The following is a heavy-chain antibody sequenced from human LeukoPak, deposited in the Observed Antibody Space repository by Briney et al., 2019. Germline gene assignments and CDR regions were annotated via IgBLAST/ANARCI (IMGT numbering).Heavy chain of an antibody. J-gene: IGHJ4*02. CDR1: GGSFSGYY. Sequence: SETLSLTCAVYGGSFSGYYWSWLRQPPGKGLEWIGEINHCGSTNYNPSLKSRVTISVDTSKNQFSLKLSSVTAADTAVYYCARQRYSSGHFDYWGQGTLVTVSS. CDR3: ARQRYSSGHFDY. D-gene: IGHD6-19*01. CDR2: INHCGST. V-gene: IGHV4-34*01.